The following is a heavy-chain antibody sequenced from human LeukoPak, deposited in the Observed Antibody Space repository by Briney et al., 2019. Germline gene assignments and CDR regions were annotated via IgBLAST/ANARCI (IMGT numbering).Heavy chain of an antibody. Sequence: GGSLRLSCAASGFTFSSYSMNWVRQAPGKGLEWFSSISSSSSYIYYADSVKGRFTISRDNAKNSLYLQMNSLRAEDTAVYYCARDSVMHYYDSSGYYPDAFDIWGQGTMVTVSS. V-gene: IGHV3-21*01. D-gene: IGHD3-22*01. CDR1: GFTFSSYS. CDR2: ISSSSSYI. CDR3: ARDSVMHYYDSSGYYPDAFDI. J-gene: IGHJ3*02.